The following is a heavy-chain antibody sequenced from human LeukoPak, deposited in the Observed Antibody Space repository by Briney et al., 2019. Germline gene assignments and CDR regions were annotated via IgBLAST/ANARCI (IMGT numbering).Heavy chain of an antibody. D-gene: IGHD2-2*01. CDR3: ARDPPNCSSTSCYEEYFQH. CDR1: GYTFTSYA. V-gene: IGHV1-3*01. CDR2: INAGNGNT. Sequence: ASVKDSCKASGYTFTSYAMHWVRQAPGQRLEWMGWINAGNGNTKYSQKFQGRVTITRDTSASTAYMELSSLRSEDTAVYYCARDPPNCSSTSCYEEYFQHWGQGTLVTVSS. J-gene: IGHJ1*01.